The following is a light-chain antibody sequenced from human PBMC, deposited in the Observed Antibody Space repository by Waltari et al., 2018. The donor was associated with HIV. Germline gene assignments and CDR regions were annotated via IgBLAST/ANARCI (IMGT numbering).Light chain of an antibody. CDR2: AAS. CDR1: QGIGT. CDR3: QQYYSFPWT. V-gene: IGKV1D-8*01. Sequence: CRVNQGIGTLAWYQQKPGKAPDLIIYAASTLESGVPARFSGSGSGTDFTLTINYLQPEDFATYYCQQYYSFPWTFGQGTKVEIK. J-gene: IGKJ1*01.